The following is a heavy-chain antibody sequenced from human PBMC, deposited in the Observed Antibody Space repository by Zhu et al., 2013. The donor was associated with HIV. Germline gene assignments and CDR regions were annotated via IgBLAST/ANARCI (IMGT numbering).Heavy chain of an antibody. CDR2: IIPIFVTP. Sequence: QVQLVQSGAEVKKPGSSVKVSCKASGGTFSSYAISWVRQAPGQGLEWMGGIIPIFVTPNYAQKFQGRVTITADKSTNTAYMELSSLRSEDTAVYYCARDGPTEFTIIFGRGVWDVWGQGTTVTVSS. J-gene: IGHJ6*02. CDR3: ARDGPTEFTIIFGRGVWDV. CDR1: GGTFSSYA. V-gene: IGHV1-69*06. D-gene: IGHD3-16*01.